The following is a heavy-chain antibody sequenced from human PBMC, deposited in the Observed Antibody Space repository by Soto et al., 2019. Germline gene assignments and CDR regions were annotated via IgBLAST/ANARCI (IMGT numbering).Heavy chain of an antibody. J-gene: IGHJ6*02. CDR2: IDPSDSYT. CDR3: ATPGIVGATGYYGMDV. D-gene: IGHD1-26*01. V-gene: IGHV5-10-1*01. CDR1: GYSFTSYW. Sequence: ESLKISCKGSGYSFTSYWISWVRQMPGKGLEWMGRIDPSDSYTNYSPSFQGHVTISADKSISTAYLQWSSLKASDTAMYYCATPGIVGATGYYGMDVWGQGTTVTVSS.